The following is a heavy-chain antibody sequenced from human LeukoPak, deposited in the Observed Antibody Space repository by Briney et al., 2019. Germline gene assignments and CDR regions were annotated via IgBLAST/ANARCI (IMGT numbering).Heavy chain of an antibody. CDR1: GGTFSSYA. CDR2: IIPILGIA. CDR3: ARVGVGWYFDL. V-gene: IGHV1-69*04. J-gene: IGHJ2*01. D-gene: IGHD2-8*01. Sequence: ASVKVSFKASGGTFSSYAISWVRQAPGQGLEWMGRIIPILGIANYAQKFQGRVTITADKSTSTAYMELSSLRSEDTAVYYCARVGVGWYFDLWGRGTLVTVSS.